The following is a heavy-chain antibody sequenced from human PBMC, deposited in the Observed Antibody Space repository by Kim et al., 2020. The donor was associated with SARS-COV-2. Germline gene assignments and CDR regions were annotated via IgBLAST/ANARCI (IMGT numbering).Heavy chain of an antibody. V-gene: IGHV3-33*05. CDR1: GFTFSSYG. CDR3: ARDEYSGSDWRSGYYYYGMDV. D-gene: IGHD5-12*01. J-gene: IGHJ6*02. Sequence: GGSLRLSCAASGFTFSSYGMHWVRQAPGKGLEWVAVISYDGSNKYYADSVKGRFTISRDNSKNTLYLQMNSLRAEDTAVYYCARDEYSGSDWRSGYYYYGMDVWGQGTTVTVS. CDR2: ISYDGSNK.